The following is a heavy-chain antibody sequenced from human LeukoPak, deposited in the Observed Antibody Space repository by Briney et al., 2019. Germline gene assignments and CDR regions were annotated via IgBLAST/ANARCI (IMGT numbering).Heavy chain of an antibody. CDR2: IYYTGST. J-gene: IGHJ6*02. CDR1: GGSISSYY. D-gene: IGHD4-17*01. V-gene: IGHV4-59*01. Sequence: SETLSLTCTVSGGSISSYYWSWIRQPPGKGLEWIGYIYYTGSTSYNPSLKSRVTISVDTSKNQFSLKLRSVTAADTAVYYCARLGGDYGYYGMDVWGQGTTVTVSS. CDR3: ARLGGDYGYYGMDV.